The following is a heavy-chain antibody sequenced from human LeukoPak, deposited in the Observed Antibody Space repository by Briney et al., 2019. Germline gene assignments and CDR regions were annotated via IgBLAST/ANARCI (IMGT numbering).Heavy chain of an antibody. V-gene: IGHV3-23*01. CDR3: AKTYGSGSYFAFDY. D-gene: IGHD3-10*01. J-gene: IGHJ4*02. Sequence: PGGSLRLSCAASGFTFRSYAMNWVRQAPGKGLEWVSTISGRGDYTYYADSVKGRFTISRDNSKNTLYLQMNSLRAEDTAVYYCAKTYGSGSYFAFDYWGQGTLVTVSS. CDR1: GFTFRSYA. CDR2: ISGRGDYT.